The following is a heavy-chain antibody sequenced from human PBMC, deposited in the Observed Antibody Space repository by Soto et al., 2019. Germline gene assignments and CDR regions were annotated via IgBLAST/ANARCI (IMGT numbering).Heavy chain of an antibody. V-gene: IGHV4-4*02. CDR3: ARTVVAPSREDWFDP. D-gene: IGHD3-22*01. CDR1: GGSISSSNW. Sequence: SETLSLTCAVSGGSISSSNWWSWVRQPPGKGLEWIGEIYHSGSTNYNPSLKSRVTISVDKSKNQFSLKLSSVTAADTAVYYCARTVVAPSREDWFDPWGQGTLVTVSS. CDR2: IYHSGST. J-gene: IGHJ5*02.